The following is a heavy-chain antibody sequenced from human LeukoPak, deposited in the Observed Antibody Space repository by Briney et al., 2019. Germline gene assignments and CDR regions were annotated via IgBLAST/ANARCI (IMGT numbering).Heavy chain of an antibody. CDR3: AKDAVDASGRTNAFDV. CDR2: ISGGADHT. Sequence: GGSLRLSCAASGFTFSYYSMTWVRQGPGTGPEWVSAISGGADHTYYADSVRGRFTISRDNSQNFLYLQMNYLRAEDTALYYCAKDAVDASGRTNAFDVWGQGAMVTVSS. D-gene: IGHD3-10*01. CDR1: GFTFSYYS. V-gene: IGHV3-23*01. J-gene: IGHJ3*01.